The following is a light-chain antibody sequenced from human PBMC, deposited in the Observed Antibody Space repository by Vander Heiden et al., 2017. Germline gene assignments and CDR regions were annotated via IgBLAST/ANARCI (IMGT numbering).Light chain of an antibody. J-gene: IGLJ1*01. CDR1: SSDIGGYNY. CDR2: DVT. CDR3: SSYASSNTYV. V-gene: IGLV2-14*03. Sequence: QSALTQPASVSGSPGQSITIPCTGTSSDIGGYNYVSWYQQHPGKAPKLMIYDVTNRPSGVSNRFSGSKSGNTASLTVSGLQPEDEADYYCSSYASSNTYVFGTGTKVTVL.